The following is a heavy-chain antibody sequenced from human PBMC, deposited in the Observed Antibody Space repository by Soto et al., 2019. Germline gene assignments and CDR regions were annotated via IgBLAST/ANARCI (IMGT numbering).Heavy chain of an antibody. V-gene: IGHV3-23*01. J-gene: IGHJ6*03. CDR2: ISGSGGST. D-gene: IGHD3-10*01. CDR1: GFTFSSYA. Sequence: GGSLRLSCAASGFTFSSYAMSWVRQAPGKGLEWVSAISGSGGSTYYADSVKGRFTISRDNSKNTLYLQMNSLRAEDTAVYYCAKQSGWFGELYLIRYYNMDVWGKGTTVTVSS. CDR3: AKQSGWFGELYLIRYYNMDV.